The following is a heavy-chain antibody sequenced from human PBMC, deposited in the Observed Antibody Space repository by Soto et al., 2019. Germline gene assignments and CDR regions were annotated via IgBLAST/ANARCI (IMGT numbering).Heavy chain of an antibody. CDR3: AKAEYSGYDRVAFDI. CDR2: IRRNGSKI. V-gene: IGHV3-7*03. D-gene: IGHD5-12*01. Sequence: GGSLRLSCAASGFTFSSYVMSWVRQAPGKGLEWVSNIRRNGSKIYYVDSVKGRFTISRDNAKNSLYLQMNSLRAEDTALYYCAKAEYSGYDRVAFDIRGQGTMLTVSS. J-gene: IGHJ3*02. CDR1: GFTFSSYV.